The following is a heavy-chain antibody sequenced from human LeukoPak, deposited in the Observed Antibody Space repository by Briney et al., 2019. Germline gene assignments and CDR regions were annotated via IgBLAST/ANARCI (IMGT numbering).Heavy chain of an antibody. CDR2: ISGRGNYI. V-gene: IGHV3-21*01. D-gene: IGHD3-22*01. Sequence: GGSLRLSCAASGFTFSSHNMNWVRQAPGKGLEWVSSISGRGNYIFYADSVTGRFTISRDSAKNSLSLQMNSLRAEDTAVYYCAKDQGFDYYDSSGYYLDYWGQGTLVTVSS. J-gene: IGHJ4*02. CDR3: AKDQGFDYYDSSGYYLDY. CDR1: GFTFSSHN.